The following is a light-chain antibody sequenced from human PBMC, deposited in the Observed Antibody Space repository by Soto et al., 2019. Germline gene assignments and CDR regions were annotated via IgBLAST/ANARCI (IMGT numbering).Light chain of an antibody. CDR2: GAF. V-gene: IGKV3-20*01. CDR3: QQYVSWT. Sequence: EIVLTQSPGTLSVSPGERATLSCRASQSISSNYLAWYQQKPGQAPRILIYGAFSRATGIPDRFSGSGSGTDFTLTISRLEPEDSAIYYCQQYVSWTFGQGTKVEIK. CDR1: QSISSNY. J-gene: IGKJ1*01.